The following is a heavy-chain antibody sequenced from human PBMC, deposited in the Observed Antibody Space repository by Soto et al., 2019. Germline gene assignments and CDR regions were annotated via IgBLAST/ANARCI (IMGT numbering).Heavy chain of an antibody. CDR3: TRVLDTDAFDI. V-gene: IGHV3-49*04. D-gene: IGHD5-18*01. J-gene: IGHJ3*02. CDR2: IRSKAYGGTT. CDR1: GFTFGDYA. Sequence: SLRLSCTASGFTFGDYAMSWVRQAPGKGLEWVGFIRSKAYGGTTEYAASVKGRFTISRDDSKSIAYLQMNSLKTEDTAVYYCTRVLDTDAFDIWGQGTMVNVSS.